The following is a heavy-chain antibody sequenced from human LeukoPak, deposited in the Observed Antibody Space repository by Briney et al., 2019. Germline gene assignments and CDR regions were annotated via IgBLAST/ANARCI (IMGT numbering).Heavy chain of an antibody. CDR3: ARKATAAYSYFDP. V-gene: IGHV3-7*01. Sequence: GGSLRLSCAASGFTFSSYWMTWVRQAPEKGLEWLANIKQDGGEKFYVDSVKGRFTISRDNAKNSLYLQMDSLRAEDTALYYCARKATAAYSYFDPWGQGTLVTVSS. CDR1: GFTFSSYW. D-gene: IGHD1-26*01. J-gene: IGHJ4*02. CDR2: IKQDGGEK.